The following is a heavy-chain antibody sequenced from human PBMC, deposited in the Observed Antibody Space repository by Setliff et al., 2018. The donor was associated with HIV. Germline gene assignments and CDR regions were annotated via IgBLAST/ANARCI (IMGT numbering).Heavy chain of an antibody. J-gene: IGHJ3*02. V-gene: IGHV1-58*01. D-gene: IGHD3-9*01. CDR1: GFTFTSSA. Sequence: SVKVSCKASGFTFTSSAVQWVRQARGQRLEWIGWIVVGSGNTNYAQRFQERVTITRDMSTSTAYMELSSLRSEDTAVYYCAAADNRRGDAFDIWGQGTMVTVSS. CDR2: IVVGSGNT. CDR3: AAADNRRGDAFDI.